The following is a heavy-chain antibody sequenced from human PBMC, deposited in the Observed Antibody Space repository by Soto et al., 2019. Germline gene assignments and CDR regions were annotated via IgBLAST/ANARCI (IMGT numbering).Heavy chain of an antibody. CDR3: AKYRGPGSHTAYHFEY. V-gene: IGHV3-23*01. D-gene: IGHD3-10*01. CDR1: GFMFSSCA. Sequence: GGSLRLSCAASGFMFSSCAMSWVRQAPGKGLEWVSGMSGGGGSAWYADSVKGRFTISRDNSKNTLYLQMNSLRADDTAVYYCAKYRGPGSHTAYHFEYWGQGAPVTVSS. CDR2: MSGGGGSA. J-gene: IGHJ4*02.